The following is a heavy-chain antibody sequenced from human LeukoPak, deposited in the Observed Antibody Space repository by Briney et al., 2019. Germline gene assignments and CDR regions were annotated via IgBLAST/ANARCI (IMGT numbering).Heavy chain of an antibody. CDR3: ATRGRDIVGVQIDY. J-gene: IGHJ4*02. D-gene: IGHD1-26*01. CDR2: FDPEDGET. Sequence: ASVKVSCKVSGYTLTELSMHWVRQAPGKGLEWMGGFDPEDGETIYAQKFQGRVTMTEDTSADTAYMELSSLRSEDTAVYYCATRGRDIVGVQIDYWGQGTLVTVSS. CDR1: GYTLTELS. V-gene: IGHV1-24*01.